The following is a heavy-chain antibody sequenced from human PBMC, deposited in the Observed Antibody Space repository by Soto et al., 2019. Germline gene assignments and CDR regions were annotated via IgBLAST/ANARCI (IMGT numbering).Heavy chain of an antibody. V-gene: IGHV6-1*01. Sequence: SQTLSLTCVISGDSVSSNSAAWNWIRQSPSRGLEWLGRTYYRSRWYNDYAVSVRGRITVNADTSKNQFSLHLNSVTPEDTAVYYCAGTSSLQSYYMDVWDKGTTVTVSS. CDR1: GDSVSSNSAA. J-gene: IGHJ6*03. D-gene: IGHD1-7*01. CDR2: TYYRSRWYN. CDR3: AGTSSLQSYYMDV.